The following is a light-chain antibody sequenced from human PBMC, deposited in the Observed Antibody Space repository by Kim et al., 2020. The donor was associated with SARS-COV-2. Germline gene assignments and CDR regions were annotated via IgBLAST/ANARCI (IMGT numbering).Light chain of an antibody. CDR1: NIGCKS. V-gene: IGLV3-21*04. J-gene: IGLJ3*02. CDR3: QVWDSSSRV. CDR2: YDS. Sequence: APGKAARITCGGKNIGCKSVRWYQQEPGQAPVLVIYYDSDRPSGIPERFSGSNSGNTATLTISRVEAGDEADYYCQVWDSSSRVFGGGTQLTVL.